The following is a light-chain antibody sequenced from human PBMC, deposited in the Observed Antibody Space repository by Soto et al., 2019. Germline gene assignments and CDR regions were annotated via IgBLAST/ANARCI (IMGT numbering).Light chain of an antibody. CDR1: QGISSY. Sequence: DIQLTQSPSSLSASVGDRVTITCRASQGISSYLAGYQQKPGKAPKLLIYAASTLQNGVTSRFSGSGSGTDFTLTISSLQPEDFATYYCQQLNSYPPTFGGGTKVEIK. V-gene: IGKV1-9*01. J-gene: IGKJ4*01. CDR2: AAS. CDR3: QQLNSYPPT.